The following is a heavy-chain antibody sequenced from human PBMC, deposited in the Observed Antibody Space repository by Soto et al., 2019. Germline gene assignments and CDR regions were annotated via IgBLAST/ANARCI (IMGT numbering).Heavy chain of an antibody. D-gene: IGHD1-26*01. CDR2: ISKDAAST. CDR3: ARALIGIHGTDV. J-gene: IGHJ6*02. Sequence: EVQLLESGGGLVQPGGSLRLSCAASGFTFSDYAMNWVRQAPGKGLEWVSAISKDAASTYYADSVKGRFTISRDNSKNTLYLQLNSLRAEDTAVYYCARALIGIHGTDVWGQGTTVTVSS. CDR1: GFTFSDYA. V-gene: IGHV3-23*01.